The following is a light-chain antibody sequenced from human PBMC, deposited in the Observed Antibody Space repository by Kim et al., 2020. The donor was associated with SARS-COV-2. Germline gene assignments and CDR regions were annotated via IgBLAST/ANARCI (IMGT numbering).Light chain of an antibody. CDR3: QQRDSWPLT. V-gene: IGKV3-11*01. Sequence: VSPGERATLSCRASQSISSYLAWYQQKPGQAPRLLIHDATYRATGIPARFSGSGSGTDFTLTISSLDPEDFAVYYCQQRDSWPLTFGGGTKVDIK. CDR2: DAT. CDR1: QSISSY. J-gene: IGKJ4*01.